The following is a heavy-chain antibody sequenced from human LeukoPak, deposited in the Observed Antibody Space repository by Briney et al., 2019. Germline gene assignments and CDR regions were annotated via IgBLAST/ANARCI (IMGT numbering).Heavy chain of an antibody. J-gene: IGHJ4*02. D-gene: IGHD4-11*01. CDR2: ILAGNGNT. Sequence: EASVKVSCKASGYTFISYAIHWVRQAPGQRLEWMGWILAGNGNTKYSQKFQDRVTITRDTSTSTVYMELSSLRSEDSAVYYCARWTTTYLDYWGQGTLVTVSS. CDR3: ARWTTTYLDY. V-gene: IGHV1-3*01. CDR1: GYTFISYA.